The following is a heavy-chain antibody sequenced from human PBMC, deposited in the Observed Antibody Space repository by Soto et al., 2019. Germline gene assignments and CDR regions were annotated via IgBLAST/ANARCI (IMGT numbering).Heavy chain of an antibody. V-gene: IGHV3-49*03. D-gene: IGHD3-10*01. CDR1: GFTFGDYA. Sequence: GGFLRLSCTASGFTFGDYAMSWFRQAPGKGLEWVGFIRSKAYGGTTEYAASVKGRFTISRDDSKSIAYLQMNSLKTEDTAVYYCTNLRLLWFGEFSYYYYGMDVWGQGTTVTVSS. J-gene: IGHJ6*02. CDR3: TNLRLLWFGEFSYYYYGMDV. CDR2: IRSKAYGGTT.